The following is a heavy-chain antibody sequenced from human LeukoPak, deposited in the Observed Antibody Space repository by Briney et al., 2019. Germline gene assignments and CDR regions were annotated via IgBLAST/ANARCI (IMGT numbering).Heavy chain of an antibody. J-gene: IGHJ4*02. CDR1: GFTFSSYA. Sequence: PGGSLRLSCAASGFTFSSYAMSWVRQAPGKGLEWVSVISGSGGNTHYADSVKGRFTVSRDNSKNTLFLQMNSLRGEDTAVYYCARDEVLRFLEWLLQLDYWGQGTLVTVSS. CDR3: ARDEVLRFLEWLLQLDY. CDR2: ISGSGGNT. D-gene: IGHD3-3*01. V-gene: IGHV3-23*01.